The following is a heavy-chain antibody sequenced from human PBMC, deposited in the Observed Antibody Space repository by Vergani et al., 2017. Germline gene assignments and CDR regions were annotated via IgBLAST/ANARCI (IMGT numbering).Heavy chain of an antibody. Sequence: VQLLESGGDLVQPGGSLRLSCAASGFTFIMHAMSWVRQAPGKGLEWVAVISYDGSNKYYADSVKGRFTISRDNSKNTLYLQMNSLRAEDTAVYYCARYSSSSQGFDYWGQGTMVTVSS. CDR3: ARYSSSSQGFDY. CDR2: ISYDGSNK. CDR1: GFTFIMHA. J-gene: IGHJ3*01. D-gene: IGHD6-6*01. V-gene: IGHV3-30-3*01.